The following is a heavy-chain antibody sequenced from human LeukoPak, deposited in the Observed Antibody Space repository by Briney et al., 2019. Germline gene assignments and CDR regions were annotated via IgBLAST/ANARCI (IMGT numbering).Heavy chain of an antibody. CDR1: GYTFTSYG. CDR3: ARRVSGSLLDAFDI. D-gene: IGHD1-26*01. V-gene: IGHV1-18*01. CDR2: ISAYNGNT. Sequence: GASVNVSCKASGYTFTSYGISWVRQAPGQGLEWMGWISAYNGNTNYAQKLQGRVTMTTDASTSTAYMELRSLRSDDTAAYYCARRVSGSLLDAFDIWGQGTMVTVSS. J-gene: IGHJ3*02.